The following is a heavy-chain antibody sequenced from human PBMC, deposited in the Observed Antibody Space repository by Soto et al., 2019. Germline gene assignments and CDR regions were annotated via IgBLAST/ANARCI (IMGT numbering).Heavy chain of an antibody. D-gene: IGHD2-8*01. J-gene: IGHJ4*02. Sequence: GGSLRLSCAASGFTFTTAWINWVRQAPGKGLEWVAVIYYDGSNKYYADSVKGRFTISRDNSKNTLYLQMNSLRAEDTAVYYCARPYCTNGVCYYYFDHWGQGTLVTVSS. CDR3: ARPYCTNGVCYYYFDH. V-gene: IGHV3-33*08. CDR1: GFTFTTAW. CDR2: IYYDGSNK.